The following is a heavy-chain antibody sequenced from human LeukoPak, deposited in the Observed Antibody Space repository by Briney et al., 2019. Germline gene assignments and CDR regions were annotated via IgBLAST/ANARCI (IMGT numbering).Heavy chain of an antibody. D-gene: IGHD3-3*01. CDR3: AKYTIFGTGGFYYYMDV. V-gene: IGHV3-23*01. CDR1: GFTFSSYA. Sequence: SGGSLRLSCAASGFTFSSYAMSWVRQAPGKGLEWVSAISGSGGSTYYADSVKGRFTISRDNSKNTLYLQMNSLRAEDTAVYYCAKYTIFGTGGFYYYMDVWGKGTTVTVSS. CDR2: ISGSGGST. J-gene: IGHJ6*03.